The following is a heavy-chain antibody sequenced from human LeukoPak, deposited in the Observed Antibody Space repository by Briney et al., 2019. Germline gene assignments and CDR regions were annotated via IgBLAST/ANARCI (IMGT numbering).Heavy chain of an antibody. CDR1: RFTFSSYS. D-gene: IGHD3-22*01. J-gene: IGHJ4*02. V-gene: IGHV3-21*01. CDR3: ARDYTMSSAYFDY. Sequence: GGSLRLSCATYRFTFSSYSMNWVRQAPGKGLEWVSSIGPSGGSIFYADSVKGRFSISRDNAKNSLYLQMNSLRAEDTAVYYCARDYTMSSAYFDYWGQGTLVTVSS. CDR2: IGPSGGSI.